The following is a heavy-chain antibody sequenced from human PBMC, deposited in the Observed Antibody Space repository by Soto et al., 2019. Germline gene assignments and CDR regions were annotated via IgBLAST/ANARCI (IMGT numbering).Heavy chain of an antibody. V-gene: IGHV4-34*01. D-gene: IGHD1-7*01. CDR2: INHSGST. J-gene: IGHJ6*03. Sequence: SETLSLTCAVYGGSFSGYYWSWIRQPPGKGLEWIGEINHSGSTNYNPSLKSRVTISVDTSKNQFSLKLSSVTAADTAVYYCARGPNWNYFAYYYYYYYMDVWGKGTTVTVSS. CDR1: GGSFSGYY. CDR3: ARGPNWNYFAYYYYYYYMDV.